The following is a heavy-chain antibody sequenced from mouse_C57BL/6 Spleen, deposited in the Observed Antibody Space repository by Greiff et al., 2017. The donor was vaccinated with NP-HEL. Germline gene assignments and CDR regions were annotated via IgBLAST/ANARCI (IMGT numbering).Heavy chain of an antibody. CDR3: ARHYYDYGDYDIDD. D-gene: IGHD2-4*01. Sequence: QVQLQQSGAELVKPGASVKISCKASGYAFSSYWMNWVKQRPGKGLEWIGQIYPGDGDTNYNGKFKGKATLTADKSSSTAYMQLSSLTSEDSAVYFCARHYYDYGDYDIDDWGKGTTVTVSS. V-gene: IGHV1-80*01. CDR1: GYAFSSYW. CDR2: IYPGDGDT. J-gene: IGHJ4*01.